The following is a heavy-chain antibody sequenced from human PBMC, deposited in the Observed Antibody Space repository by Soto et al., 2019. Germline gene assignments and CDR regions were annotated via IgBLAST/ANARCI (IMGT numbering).Heavy chain of an antibody. CDR1: GGCIPSSTYY. D-gene: IGHD1-26*01. CDR2: IYYSGST. CDR3: ATQEVGGSYVYTFDP. J-gene: IGHJ5*02. Sequence: SDNLSRSYTFSGGCIPSSTYYCGWIRYPPGKGLEWIGSIYYSGSTYYNPSLKSRVTISVDTSKNQFSLKLSSVTAADTAVYYCATQEVGGSYVYTFDPWGQGTLVTVS. V-gene: IGHV4-39*01.